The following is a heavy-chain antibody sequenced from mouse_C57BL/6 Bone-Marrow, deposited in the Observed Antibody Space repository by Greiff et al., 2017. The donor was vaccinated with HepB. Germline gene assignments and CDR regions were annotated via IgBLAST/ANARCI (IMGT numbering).Heavy chain of an antibody. CDR3: AREAYPRGFAY. J-gene: IGHJ3*01. V-gene: IGHV1-54*01. CDR2: INPGSGGT. Sequence: VQLQQSGAELVRPGTSVKVSCKASGYAFTNYLIEWVKQRPGQGLEWIGVINPGSGGTNYNEKFKGKATLTADKSSSTAYMQLSSLTSEDSAVYFCAREAYPRGFAYWGQGTLVTVSA. CDR1: GYAFTNYL.